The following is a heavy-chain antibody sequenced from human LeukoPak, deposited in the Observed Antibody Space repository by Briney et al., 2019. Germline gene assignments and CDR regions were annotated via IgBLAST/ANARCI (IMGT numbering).Heavy chain of an antibody. J-gene: IGHJ4*03. Sequence: GGSLRLSCAASGFTFSSYWMSWVRQAPGKGQEWVANIKQDGSEKYYVDSVKGRFTISRDNAKNSLYLQLNSLRAEDTAVYYCVRTGVLWWGRRVCYFDYWGQGTLVTVSS. CDR3: VRTGVLWWGRRVCYFDY. CDR1: GFTFSSYW. V-gene: IGHV3-7*01. CDR2: IKQDGSEK. D-gene: IGHD2-21*01.